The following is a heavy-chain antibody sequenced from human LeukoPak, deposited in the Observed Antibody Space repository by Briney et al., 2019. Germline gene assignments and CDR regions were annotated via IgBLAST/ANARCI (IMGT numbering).Heavy chain of an antibody. Sequence: SVKVSCKASGGTFSSYAISWVRQAPGQGLEWMGRIIPILGIANYAQKFQGRVTITADKSTSTAYMELSSLRSEDTAVYYCASWERANYDGMDVWGQGTTVTVSS. CDR2: IIPILGIA. D-gene: IGHD1-1*01. CDR3: ASWERANYDGMDV. V-gene: IGHV1-69*04. CDR1: GGTFSSYA. J-gene: IGHJ6*02.